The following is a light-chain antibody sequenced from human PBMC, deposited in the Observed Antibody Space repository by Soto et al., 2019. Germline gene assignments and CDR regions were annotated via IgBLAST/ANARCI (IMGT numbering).Light chain of an antibody. V-gene: IGLV2-14*03. CDR2: AVT. CDR1: SSDIGGYNY. J-gene: IGLJ2*01. CDR3: SSYTSSNTLV. Sequence: QSALTQPASVSGSPGQSITISCPGTSSDIGGYNYVSWYQQHPGKAPKLMIYAVTNRPSGVSNRFSGSKSGNTASLTISGLQAEDEADYYCSSYTSSNTLVFGGGTKVTVL.